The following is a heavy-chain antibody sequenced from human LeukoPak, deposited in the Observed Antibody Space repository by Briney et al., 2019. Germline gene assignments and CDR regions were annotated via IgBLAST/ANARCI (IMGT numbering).Heavy chain of an antibody. CDR1: GYTFTSYY. CDR2: INPSGGST. V-gene: IGHV1-46*01. CDR3: ARDSDYYDSSGYYYGY. D-gene: IGHD3-22*01. J-gene: IGHJ4*02. Sequence: ASVKVSCKASGYTFTSYYMHWVRQAPGQGLEWMGIINPSGGSTSYAQKFQGRVTMTRDTSTSTVYMELSSLRSEDTAVYYCARDSDYYDSSGYYYGYWGQGTLATVSS.